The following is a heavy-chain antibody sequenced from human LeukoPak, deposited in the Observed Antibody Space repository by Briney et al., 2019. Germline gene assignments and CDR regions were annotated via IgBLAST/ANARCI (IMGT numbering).Heavy chain of an antibody. V-gene: IGHV1-18*01. CDR3: ARALEDIVVVPAAIPVSVWFDP. D-gene: IGHD2-2*02. CDR2: ISAYNGNT. CDR1: GYTFTSYG. Sequence: ASVKVSCKASGYTFTSYGISWVRQAPGQGLEWMGWISAYNGNTNYAQKLQGRVTMTTDTSTSTAYMELRSLRSDDTAVYYCARALEDIVVVPAAIPVSVWFDPWGQGTLVTVSS. J-gene: IGHJ5*02.